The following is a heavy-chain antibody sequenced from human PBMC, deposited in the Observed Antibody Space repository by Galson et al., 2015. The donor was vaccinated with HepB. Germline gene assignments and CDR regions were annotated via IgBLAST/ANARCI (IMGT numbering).Heavy chain of an antibody. V-gene: IGHV1-69*13. CDR2: IIPIFGTA. CDR3: ARGGYSCGCSGTYYLDY. D-gene: IGHD6-19*01. Sequence: SVKVSCKASGGTFSSYAISWVRQAPGQGLEWMGGIIPIFGTANYAQKFQGRVTITADESTSTAYMELSSLRSEDTAVYYCARGGYSCGCSGTYYLDYWGQGTLVTVSS. J-gene: IGHJ4*02. CDR1: GGTFSSYA.